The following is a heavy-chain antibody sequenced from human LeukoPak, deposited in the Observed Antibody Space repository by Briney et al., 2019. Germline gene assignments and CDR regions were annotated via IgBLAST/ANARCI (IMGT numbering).Heavy chain of an antibody. CDR2: ISVYTGNT. CDR3: ARDIENHSGSGAYFDY. J-gene: IGHJ4*02. CDR1: GYTFTGGYY. D-gene: IGHD3-10*01. V-gene: IGHV1-18*01. Sequence: GASVKVSCKTSGYTFTGGYYLHWVRQAPGQGLEWMGWISVYTGNTNYAQKFQDRVTLTTDTSTTTAYMELRSLRSADTAVYYCARDIENHSGSGAYFDYWGQGSLVTVSS.